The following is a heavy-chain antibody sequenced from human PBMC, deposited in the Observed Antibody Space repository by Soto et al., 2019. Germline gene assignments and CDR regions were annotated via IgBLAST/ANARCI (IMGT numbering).Heavy chain of an antibody. CDR2: INAGNGNT. CDR1: GYTFTSYA. D-gene: IGHD3-10*01. V-gene: IGHV1-3*01. J-gene: IGHJ5*02. Sequence: GAAVKVSCKASGYTFTSYAMHWVRQAPGQRLEWMGWINAGNGNTKYSQKFQGRVTITRDTSASTAYMELSSLRSEDTAVYYCARERGVARLYNWFDPWGQGTLFTVSS. CDR3: ARERGVARLYNWFDP.